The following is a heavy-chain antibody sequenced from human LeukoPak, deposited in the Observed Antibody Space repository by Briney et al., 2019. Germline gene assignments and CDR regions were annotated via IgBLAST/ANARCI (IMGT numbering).Heavy chain of an antibody. CDR2: ISPTDSDT. D-gene: IGHD1-14*01. CDR1: GYSITSYW. V-gene: IGHV5-51*07. Sequence: AESLNISKEGCGYSITSYWSCGLHQMPGKGLEWMGIISPTDSDTRYSPSFQGQVTISADKSISPASLQWSSLKASDTAMYYCTSIGSDNAWYYFYYQGQGTLVTVSS. CDR3: TSIGSDNAWYYFYY. J-gene: IGHJ4*02.